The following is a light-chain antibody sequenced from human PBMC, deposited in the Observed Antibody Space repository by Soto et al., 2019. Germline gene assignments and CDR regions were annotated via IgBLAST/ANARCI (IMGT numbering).Light chain of an antibody. CDR3: QQYNNWPPWT. J-gene: IGKJ1*01. V-gene: IGKV3-15*01. CDR1: QNIRSN. Sequence: EIVMTQSPATLSVSPGERATLSCRASQNIRSNLAGYQQIPGQAPRLLIHGASTRATGIPARFSGSGSGTEFTLTISGLQSEGYAVYYCQQYNNWPPWTFGQGTKVEI. CDR2: GAS.